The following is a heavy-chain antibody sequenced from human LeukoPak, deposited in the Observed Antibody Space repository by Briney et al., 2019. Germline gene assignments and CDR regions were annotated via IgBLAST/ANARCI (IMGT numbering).Heavy chain of an antibody. CDR2: ISSSSSYI. CDR3: ARYSWAVAGLYY. Sequence: PGGSLRLSCAASGFTFSSYSMNWVRQAPGKGLEWVSSISSSSSYIYYADSVKGRFTISRDNAKNSLYLQMNSLRAEDTAVYYCARYSWAVAGLYYWGQGTLVTVSS. V-gene: IGHV3-21*01. CDR1: GFTFSSYS. J-gene: IGHJ4*02. D-gene: IGHD6-19*01.